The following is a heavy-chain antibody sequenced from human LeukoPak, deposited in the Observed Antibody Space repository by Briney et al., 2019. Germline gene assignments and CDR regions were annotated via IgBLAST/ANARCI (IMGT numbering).Heavy chain of an antibody. CDR3: AREKGVWSSSGWTYFQH. V-gene: IGHV3-7*01. CDR2: IKQDGSEK. D-gene: IGHD6-19*01. Sequence: PGGSLRLSCAASGFTFSSYWMSWVRQAPGKGLEWVANIKQDGSEKYYVDSVKGRFTISRDNAKNSLYLQMNSLRAEDTAVYYCAREKGVWSSSGWTYFQHWGQGTLVTVSS. J-gene: IGHJ1*01. CDR1: GFTFSSYW.